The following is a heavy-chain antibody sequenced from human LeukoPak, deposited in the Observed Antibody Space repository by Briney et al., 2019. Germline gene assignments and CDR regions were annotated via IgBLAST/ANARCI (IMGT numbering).Heavy chain of an antibody. CDR3: AGERGEEYSSGWYKTNFFYN. D-gene: IGHD6-19*01. J-gene: IGHJ4*02. CDR2: GDYSGGT. CDR1: GDSFTSVTDY. Sequence: SETLSLTCTVSGDSFTSVTDYWAWIRQPPGKGLEWIATGDYSGGTYYNPSLESRVAISADMSKNQISLQLTSVTGADTAVYYCAGERGEEYSSGWYKTNFFYNWGQGIRVTVSS. V-gene: IGHV4-39*07.